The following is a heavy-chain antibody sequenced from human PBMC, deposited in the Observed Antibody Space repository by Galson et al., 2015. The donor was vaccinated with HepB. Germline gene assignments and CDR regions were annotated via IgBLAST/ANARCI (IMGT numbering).Heavy chain of an antibody. CDR2: FYWDDDK. CDR3: AHLVYGSGNGFRFDN. CDR1: GFSLSNGGVG. V-gene: IGHV2-5*02. Sequence: PALVKPTQTLTLTCTFSGFSLSNGGVGVGWIRQPPGKALEWLALFYWDDDKRYSPSLESRLTMTKDTSKGQVVLRMTNIDPVDTATYYCAHLVYGSGNGFRFDNWGQGIPVIVSS. D-gene: IGHD3-10*01. J-gene: IGHJ4*02.